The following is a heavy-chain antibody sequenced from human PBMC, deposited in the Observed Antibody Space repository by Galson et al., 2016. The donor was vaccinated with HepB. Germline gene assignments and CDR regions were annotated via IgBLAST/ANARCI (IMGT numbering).Heavy chain of an antibody. J-gene: IGHJ4*02. Sequence: SLRLSCAVSGFTFSSCGMYWVRQAPGKGLEWVAGIWSDGSNKFHADSVKGRFTISRDNSKNTLWLQLNSLRAEDTALYYCAREGIFGSGWFYLDSWGQGTLVTVSS. D-gene: IGHD6-19*01. CDR2: IWSDGSNK. CDR1: GFTFSSCG. CDR3: AREGIFGSGWFYLDS. V-gene: IGHV3-33*07.